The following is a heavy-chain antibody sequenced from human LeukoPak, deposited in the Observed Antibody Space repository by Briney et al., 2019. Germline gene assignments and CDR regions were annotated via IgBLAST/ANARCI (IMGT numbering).Heavy chain of an antibody. Sequence: SETLSLTCAVYGGSFSGYYWSWIRQPPGKGLEWIGEINHSGSTNYNPSLKSRVTISVDTSKNQFSLKLSSVTAADTAVYYCARRTVTTRPFDYWGQGTLVTVPS. D-gene: IGHD4-17*01. CDR2: INHSGST. J-gene: IGHJ4*02. CDR3: ARRTVTTRPFDY. V-gene: IGHV4-34*01. CDR1: GGSFSGYY.